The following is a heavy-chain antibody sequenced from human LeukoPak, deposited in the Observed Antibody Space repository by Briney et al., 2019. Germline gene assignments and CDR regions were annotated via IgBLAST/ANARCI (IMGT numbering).Heavy chain of an antibody. CDR2: IYYSGSI. V-gene: IGHV4-39*01. Sequence: SETLSLTCTVSGGSISSSSYYWGWIRQPPGKGLEWIGSIYYSGSIYHNPSLKSRVTISVDTSKNQFSLKLSSVTAADTAVYYCARHVWLQSGGLYYFDYWGQGTLVTVSS. J-gene: IGHJ4*02. D-gene: IGHD5-12*01. CDR3: ARHVWLQSGGLYYFDY. CDR1: GGSISSSSYY.